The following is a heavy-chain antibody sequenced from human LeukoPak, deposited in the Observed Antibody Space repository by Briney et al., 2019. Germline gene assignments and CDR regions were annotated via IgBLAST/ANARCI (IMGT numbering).Heavy chain of an antibody. CDR3: ARLGNYYSGLKLFGTH. CDR1: GYSFTSYW. CDR2: IYPGDSDT. V-gene: IGHV5-51*01. D-gene: IGHD3-22*01. Sequence: GESLKISCKGSGYSFTSYWIGWVRQMPGKGLEWMVIIYPGDSDTRYSPSFQGQVTVSADESISTAYLQWSRLKASDTAIYYCARLGNYYSGLKLFGTHWGQGTLVTVSS. J-gene: IGHJ4*02.